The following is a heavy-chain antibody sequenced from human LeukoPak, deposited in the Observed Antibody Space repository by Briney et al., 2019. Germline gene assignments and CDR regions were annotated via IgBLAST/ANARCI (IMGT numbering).Heavy chain of an antibody. D-gene: IGHD5-18*01. CDR2: IYYSGST. J-gene: IGHJ4*02. CDR1: GGSISSYY. V-gene: IGHV4-59*01. Sequence: PSETLSLTCTVSGGSISSYYWSWIRQPPGKGVEWIGHIYYSGSTNYNPSLKSRVTISIDTSKNQFSLRLSPVTAADTAVYYCARGAAGYSYGWGQGTLVTVSS. CDR3: ARGAAGYSYG.